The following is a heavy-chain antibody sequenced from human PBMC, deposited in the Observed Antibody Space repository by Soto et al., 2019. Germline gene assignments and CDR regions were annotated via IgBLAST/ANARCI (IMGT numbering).Heavy chain of an antibody. CDR1: GVSIGSHF. CDR3: AREFPYYESSDSYFDY. CDR2: IYHTVNT. Sequence: TSETLSLTCSVSGVSIGSHFWSWIRQAPGKGPELVGYIYHTVNTNYNPALRSRVTISMDTSKNQFSLHLNSVTPEDTAVYYCAREFPYYESSDSYFDYWGQGALVTVSS. D-gene: IGHD3-16*01. V-gene: IGHV4-59*11. J-gene: IGHJ4*02.